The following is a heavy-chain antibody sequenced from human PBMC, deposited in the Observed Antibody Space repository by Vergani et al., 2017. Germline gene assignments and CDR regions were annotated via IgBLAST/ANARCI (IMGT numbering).Heavy chain of an antibody. V-gene: IGHV4-59*01. D-gene: IGHD3-22*01. Sequence: QVQLQESGPGLVKPSETLSLTCTVSGGSISSYYWSWIRQPPGKGLEWIGYIYSSGSTNYNPSLKSRVTISVDTSKNQFSLKLSSVTAADTAVYYCARVGSVDYYDSSGYYLDYWGQGTLVTVSS. J-gene: IGHJ4*02. CDR3: ARVGSVDYYDSSGYYLDY. CDR2: IYSSGST. CDR1: GGSISSYY.